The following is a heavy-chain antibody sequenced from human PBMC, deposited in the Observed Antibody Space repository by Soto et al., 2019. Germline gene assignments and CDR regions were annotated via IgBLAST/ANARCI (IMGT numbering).Heavy chain of an antibody. Sequence: GGSLRLSCVASRFTFSTYALHWVRQAPGKGLEWVALISSDGSITFYADSVRGRFTISRDNSKNTLYLQMNSLRAEDTAVYYCARDKVVGATRGAFDIWGQGTMVTVSS. CDR1: RFTFSTYA. CDR2: ISSDGSIT. CDR3: ARDKVVGATRGAFDI. D-gene: IGHD1-26*01. J-gene: IGHJ3*02. V-gene: IGHV3-30-3*01.